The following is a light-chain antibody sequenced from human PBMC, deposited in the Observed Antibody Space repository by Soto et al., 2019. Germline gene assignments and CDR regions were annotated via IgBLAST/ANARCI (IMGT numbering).Light chain of an antibody. CDR1: NRDIGAYNL. J-gene: IGLJ3*02. CDR2: EVR. CDR3: ASYTIRNSCV. Sequence: QSALTQPASVSGSLGQSITISCTGSNRDIGAYNLVSWYQQYPDTAPKLIIYEVRNRPSGVSYRFTGSRSGNTASLTISALQAEDEALYFCASYTIRNSCVFGGGTKLTVL. V-gene: IGLV2-14*01.